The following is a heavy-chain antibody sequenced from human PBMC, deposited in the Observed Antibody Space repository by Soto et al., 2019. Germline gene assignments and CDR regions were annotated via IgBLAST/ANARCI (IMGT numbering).Heavy chain of an antibody. CDR3: ARDSTRYYYYGMDV. J-gene: IGHJ6*02. Sequence: PGGSLRLSCAASGFTFSSYAMHWVRQAPGKGLEWVAVISYDGSNKYYADSVKGRFTISRDNSKNTLHLQMNSLRAEDTAVYYCARDSTRYYYYGMDVWGQGTTVTVS. V-gene: IGHV3-30-3*01. CDR1: GFTFSSYA. CDR2: ISYDGSNK.